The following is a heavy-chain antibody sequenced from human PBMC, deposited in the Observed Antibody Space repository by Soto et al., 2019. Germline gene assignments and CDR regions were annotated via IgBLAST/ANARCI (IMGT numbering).Heavy chain of an antibody. CDR3: ARATYDFWSGYYYYYGMDV. CDR1: GGAISSYY. Sequence: SETLSLTCTVSGGAISSYYWSWIRQPPGKGLEWIGYIYYSGSTNYNPSLKSRVTISVDTSKNQFSLKLSSVTAADTAVYYCARATYDFWSGYYYYYGMDVWGQGTTVTVSS. D-gene: IGHD3-3*01. J-gene: IGHJ6*02. CDR2: IYYSGST. V-gene: IGHV4-59*01.